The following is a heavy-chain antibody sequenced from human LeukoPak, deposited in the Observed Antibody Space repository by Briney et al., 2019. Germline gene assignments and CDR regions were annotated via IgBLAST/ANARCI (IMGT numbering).Heavy chain of an antibody. J-gene: IGHJ4*02. Sequence: SQTLSLTCTVSGGSISSGSYYWSWTRQPAGKGLEWIGRIYTSGSTNYNPSLKSRVTISVDTSKNQFSLKLSSVTAADTAVYYCARGPAAAFDYWGQGTLVTVSS. V-gene: IGHV4-61*02. D-gene: IGHD2-2*01. CDR2: IYTSGST. CDR3: ARGPAAAFDY. CDR1: GGSISSGSYY.